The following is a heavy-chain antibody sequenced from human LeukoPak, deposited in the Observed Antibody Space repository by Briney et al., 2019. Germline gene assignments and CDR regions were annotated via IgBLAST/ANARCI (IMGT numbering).Heavy chain of an antibody. CDR2: IYYTGTT. D-gene: IGHD5-18*01. J-gene: IGHJ4*02. CDR3: ARGYGRYFDY. CDR1: NGSISSIY. Sequence: SETLSLTCTVSNGSISSIYWTWIRQPPGKGLEWIGYIYYTGTTDYNPSLKSRVTISVDTSKNQFSLKLSSVTAADTAVYYCARGYGRYFDYWGQGTLVTVSS. V-gene: IGHV4-59*01.